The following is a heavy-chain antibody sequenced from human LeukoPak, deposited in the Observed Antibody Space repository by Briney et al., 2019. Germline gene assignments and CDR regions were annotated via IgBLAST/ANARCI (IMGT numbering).Heavy chain of an antibody. V-gene: IGHV1-18*01. J-gene: IGHJ6*02. CDR2: ISAYNGNT. CDR3: ARGLNRGYYYGMDV. Sequence: ASVKVSCTTSGYTFTSYGITWVRQAPGQGLEWMGWISAYNGNTNYAQKLQGRVTMTTDTSTSTAYMELRSLRSDDSAVYYCARGLNRGYYYGMDVWGQGTTVTVSS. D-gene: IGHD3-10*01. CDR1: GYTFTSYG.